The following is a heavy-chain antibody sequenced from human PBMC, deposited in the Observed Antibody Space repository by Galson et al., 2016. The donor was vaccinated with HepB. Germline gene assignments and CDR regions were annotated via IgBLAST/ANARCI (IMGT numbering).Heavy chain of an antibody. CDR2: ISAYNGNT. V-gene: IGHV1-18*04. J-gene: IGHJ6*02. CDR1: GYTFTSYG. Sequence: SVKVSCKASGYTFTSYGISWVRQAPGQGLEWMGWISAYNGNTNYAQKLQGGVTMTTDTSTSTAYMELRSLRSDDTAVYYCARGSYYYDSSGILRSYYYYGMDVWGQGTTVTVSS. D-gene: IGHD3-22*01. CDR3: ARGSYYYDSSGILRSYYYYGMDV.